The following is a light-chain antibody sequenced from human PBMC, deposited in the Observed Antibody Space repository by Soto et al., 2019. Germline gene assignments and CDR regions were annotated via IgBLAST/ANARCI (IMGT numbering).Light chain of an antibody. CDR2: EVS. V-gene: IGLV2-14*01. CDR3: SLYTSENTYV. Sequence: QSVLTQPASVSGSPGQSITISCTGTSSDVGAYNFVSWYQQHPGKAPKLIIYEVSNRPSGVSDRFSGSKSANAASLTISGLQAADEADYYCSLYTSENTYVFGTGTKVTVL. CDR1: SSDVGAYNF. J-gene: IGLJ1*01.